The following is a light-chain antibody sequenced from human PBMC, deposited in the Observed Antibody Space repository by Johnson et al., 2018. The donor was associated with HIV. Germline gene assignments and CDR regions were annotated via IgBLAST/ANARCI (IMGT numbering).Light chain of an antibody. CDR1: SSNIGNNY. J-gene: IGLJ1*01. Sequence: QSLLTQPPSVSAAPGQKVTISCSGSSSNIGNNYVSWYRQFPGTAPKLLIYENNKRPSGIPDRFSGSKSGTSATLGITGLQTGDEADYYCGTWDSSLSANVFGTGTKVTVL. CDR2: ENN. CDR3: GTWDSSLSANV. V-gene: IGLV1-51*02.